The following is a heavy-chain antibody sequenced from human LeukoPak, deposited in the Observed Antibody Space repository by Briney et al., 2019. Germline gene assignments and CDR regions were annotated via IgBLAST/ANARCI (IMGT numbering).Heavy chain of an antibody. CDR1: GFTFDSYA. V-gene: IGHV3-23*01. D-gene: IGHD7-27*01. J-gene: IGHJ3*02. Sequence: GGSLRLSCAASGFTFDSYAMSWVRQAPGKGLEWVSGISNSGGYTYYADSVKGRFAISRDSSKNTVYLQMSSLRAEDTAVYYCAKLGKAGDHHDAFDIWGQGTMVTVSS. CDR3: AKLGKAGDHHDAFDI. CDR2: ISNSGGYT.